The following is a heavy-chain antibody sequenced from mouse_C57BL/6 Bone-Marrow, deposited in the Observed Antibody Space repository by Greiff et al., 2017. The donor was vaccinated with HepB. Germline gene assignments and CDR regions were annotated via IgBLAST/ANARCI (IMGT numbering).Heavy chain of an antibody. J-gene: IGHJ4*01. Sequence: EVHLVESGGGLVQSGRSLRLSCATSGFTFSDFYMEWVRQAPGKGLEWIAASRNKANDYTTEYSASVKGRFIVSRDTSQSILYLQMNALRAEDTAIYYCARDAVYGTGLAYAMDYWGQGTSVTVSS. CDR2: SRNKANDYTT. D-gene: IGHD1-1*01. CDR3: ARDAVYGTGLAYAMDY. V-gene: IGHV7-1*01. CDR1: GFTFSDFY.